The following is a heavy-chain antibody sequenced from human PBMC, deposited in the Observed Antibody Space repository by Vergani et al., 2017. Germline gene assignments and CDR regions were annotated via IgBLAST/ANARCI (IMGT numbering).Heavy chain of an antibody. CDR2: IYTSGST. Sequence: QVQLQESGPGLVKPSQTLSLTCTVSGGSISSGSYYWSWIRQPAGKGLEWIGRIYTSGSTNYNPSLKSRVTISVDTSKNQFSLKLSSVTAADTAVYYCARDLEHIVATERSNYYYDYMDVWGKGTTVTVSS. D-gene: IGHD5-12*01. CDR3: ARDLEHIVATERSNYYYDYMDV. J-gene: IGHJ6*03. CDR1: GGSISSGSYY. V-gene: IGHV4-61*02.